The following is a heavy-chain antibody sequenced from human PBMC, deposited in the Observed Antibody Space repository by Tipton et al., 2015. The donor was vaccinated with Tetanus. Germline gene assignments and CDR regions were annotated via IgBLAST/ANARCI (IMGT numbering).Heavy chain of an antibody. CDR2: MNPNSGNT. Sequence: QLVQSGAEVKKPGASVKVSCKASGYTFTSYDINWVRQAIGRGLEWMGWMNPNSGNTGYAQKFQGRVTMTRNTSISTAYMELSSLRSEDTAVYYCARGPPDGWELLRAEYFQHWGQGTLVTVSS. CDR3: ARGPPDGWELLRAEYFQH. CDR1: GYTFTSYD. J-gene: IGHJ1*01. V-gene: IGHV1-8*01. D-gene: IGHD1-26*01.